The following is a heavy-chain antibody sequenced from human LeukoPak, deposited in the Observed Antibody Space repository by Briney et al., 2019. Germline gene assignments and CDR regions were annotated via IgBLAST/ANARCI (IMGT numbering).Heavy chain of an antibody. V-gene: IGHV3-74*01. D-gene: IGHD4-23*01. CDR3: TRVGDYGGNWAWYFDL. Sequence: PGGSLRLSCAASGFTFNRYWMHWVRQAPGKGLVWVSRIKSDGSNTNYADSVKGRFTISRDNAKNTLYLQMNSLRAEDTAVYYCTRVGDYGGNWAWYFDLWGRGTLVTVSS. J-gene: IGHJ2*01. CDR1: GFTFNRYW. CDR2: IKSDGSNT.